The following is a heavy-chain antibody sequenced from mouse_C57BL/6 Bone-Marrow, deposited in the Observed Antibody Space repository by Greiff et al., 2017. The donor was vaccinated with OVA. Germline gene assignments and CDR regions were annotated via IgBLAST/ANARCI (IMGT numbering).Heavy chain of an antibody. CDR3: ARLIDYDGYFDV. Sequence: QVQLQQPGAELVKPGASVKLSCKASGYTFTSYWMHWVKQRPGQGLEWIGMIHPNSGSTNYNEKFKSKATLTVDKSSSTAYMQLSSLTSEDAAVYYCARLIDYDGYFDVWGTGTTVTVSS. CDR2: IHPNSGST. V-gene: IGHV1-64*01. D-gene: IGHD2-4*01. CDR1: GYTFTSYW. J-gene: IGHJ1*03.